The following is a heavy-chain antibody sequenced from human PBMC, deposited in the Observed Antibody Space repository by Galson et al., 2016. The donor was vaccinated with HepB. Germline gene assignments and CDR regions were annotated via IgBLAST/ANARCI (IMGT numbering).Heavy chain of an antibody. CDR3: ASWGYGSSPYSDY. V-gene: IGHV4-31*02. Sequence: YTYYSGSTYYNPSLRSRVTISADTSKNQFSLKLSSVTAADTAEYYCASWGYGSSPYSDYWGQGTLVTVSS. CDR2: TYYSGST. J-gene: IGHJ4*02. D-gene: IGHD6-13*01.